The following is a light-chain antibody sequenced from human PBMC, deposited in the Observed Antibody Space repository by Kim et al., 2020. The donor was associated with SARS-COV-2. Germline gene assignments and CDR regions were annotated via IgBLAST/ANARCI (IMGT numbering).Light chain of an antibody. J-gene: IGKJ1*01. CDR1: QRISSTY. CDR2: ATS. V-gene: IGKV3-20*01. Sequence: SPGERVTLSCRASQRISSTYLAWYQQKPGQAPRLVMYATSSRATGIPDRFRGSGSGTDFTLTISRLEPEDFALYYCQQYSTSPWTFGQGTKVDIK. CDR3: QQYSTSPWT.